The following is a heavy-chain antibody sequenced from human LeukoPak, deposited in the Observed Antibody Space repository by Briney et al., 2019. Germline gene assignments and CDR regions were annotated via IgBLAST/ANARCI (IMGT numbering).Heavy chain of an antibody. CDR1: GGSISSSSYY. CDR3: ARGRRGYANY. V-gene: IGHV4-39*07. D-gene: IGHD5-12*01. Sequence: SETLSLTCTVSGGSISSSSYYWSWIRQPPGKGLEWIGEINHSGSTNYNPSLNSRVTISGDTSEDQLSLKLSSVTASDTAVYYCARGRRGYANYWGQGTLVTVSS. CDR2: INHSGST. J-gene: IGHJ4*02.